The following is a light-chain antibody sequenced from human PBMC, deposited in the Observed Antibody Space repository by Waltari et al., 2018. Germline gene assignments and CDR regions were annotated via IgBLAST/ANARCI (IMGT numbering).Light chain of an antibody. V-gene: IGKV3-20*01. J-gene: IGKJ1*01. CDR1: QSVSSTN. CDR2: GAS. Sequence: EIVLTQSPGTLSLSPGERATLSCRASQSVSSTNLACYQQKPGQAPRLLIYGASSRATGIPDSCSGSGSGTDFTLTISRLEPEDFAVYYCQQYGSSPETFGQGTKVEIK. CDR3: QQYGSSPET.